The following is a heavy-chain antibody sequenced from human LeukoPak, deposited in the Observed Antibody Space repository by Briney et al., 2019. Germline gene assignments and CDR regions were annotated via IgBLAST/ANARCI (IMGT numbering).Heavy chain of an antibody. D-gene: IGHD3-9*01. V-gene: IGHV3-23*01. CDR3: ASNDILTGYPPFDY. CDR1: GFTFSSYA. J-gene: IGHJ4*02. CDR2: ISGSGGST. Sequence: RAGGSLRLSCAASGFTFSSYAMSWVRQAPGKGLEWVSAISGSGGSTYYADSVKGRFTISRDNSKNTLYLQMNSLRAEDTAVYYCASNDILTGYPPFDYWGQGTLVTVSS.